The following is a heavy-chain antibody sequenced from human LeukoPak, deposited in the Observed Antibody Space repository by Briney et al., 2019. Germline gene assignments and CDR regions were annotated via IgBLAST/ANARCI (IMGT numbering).Heavy chain of an antibody. J-gene: IGHJ4*02. Sequence: GGSLRLSCAASGFTFSSYEMNWVRQAPGKGLEWVSYISSGSTIYYADSVKGRFTISRDNAKNSLYLQMNSLRAEDTAVYYCAKEFDYYDSVPFDYWGQGTLVTVSS. V-gene: IGHV3-48*03. CDR3: AKEFDYYDSVPFDY. D-gene: IGHD3-22*01. CDR1: GFTFSSYE. CDR2: ISSGSTI.